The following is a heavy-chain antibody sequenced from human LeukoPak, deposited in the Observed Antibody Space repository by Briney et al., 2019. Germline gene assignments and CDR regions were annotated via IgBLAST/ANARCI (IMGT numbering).Heavy chain of an antibody. D-gene: IGHD4-17*01. CDR1: GFTFSSYG. V-gene: IGHV3-30*18. J-gene: IGHJ6*03. CDR2: ISYDGSNK. CDR3: AKDGELTVTIYYYYYYMDV. Sequence: PGGSLRLSCAASGFTFSSYGMHWVLQAPGKGLEWVAVISYDGSNKYYADSVKGRFTISRDNSKNTLYLQMNSLRAEDTAVYYCAKDGELTVTIYYYYYYMDVWGKGTTVTVSS.